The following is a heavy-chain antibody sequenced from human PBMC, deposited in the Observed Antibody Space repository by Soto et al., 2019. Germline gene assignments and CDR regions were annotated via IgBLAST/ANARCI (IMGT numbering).Heavy chain of an antibody. CDR3: TRAAWFPYLSFY. D-gene: IGHD3-10*01. V-gene: IGHV3-48*03. CDR2: ISSSGSTA. Sequence: GGALRLCCAASGFTFSRFELHWVRQAPGKGLEWISYISSSGSTAYYASSVEGRFTISRDNANNSVYLQMDSLRAEDTALYYCTRAAWFPYLSFYWGQGALVTVSS. J-gene: IGHJ4*02. CDR1: GFTFSRFE.